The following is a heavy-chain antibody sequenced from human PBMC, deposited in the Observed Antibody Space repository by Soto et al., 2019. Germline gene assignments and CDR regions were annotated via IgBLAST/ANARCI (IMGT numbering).Heavy chain of an antibody. CDR1: GGSISSGGYY. V-gene: IGHV4-31*03. J-gene: IGHJ5*02. CDR2: IYYSGST. CDR3: ARAAAGTAWFDP. D-gene: IGHD6-13*01. Sequence: SETLSLTLTVSGGSISSGGYYWSWIRQHPGKGLEWIGYIYYSGSTYYNPSLKSRVTISVDTSKNQFSLKLSSVTAADTAVYYCARAAAGTAWFDPWGQGTLVTVSS.